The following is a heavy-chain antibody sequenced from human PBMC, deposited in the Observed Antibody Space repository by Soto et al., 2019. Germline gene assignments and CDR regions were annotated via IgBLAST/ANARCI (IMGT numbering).Heavy chain of an antibody. CDR3: ARDRYYYDSSDLYYYYGMDV. Sequence: PGGSLRLSCAASGFTFSRYSIHWVRQAPGKGLEWVAVMSSDGSSKWYADSVTGRFTVSRDNSKNTVYLQMNSLRGDDTAVYYCARDRYYYDSSDLYYYYGMDVWGQGTTVTVSS. J-gene: IGHJ6*02. CDR1: GFTFSRYS. V-gene: IGHV3-30*04. D-gene: IGHD3-22*01. CDR2: MSSDGSSK.